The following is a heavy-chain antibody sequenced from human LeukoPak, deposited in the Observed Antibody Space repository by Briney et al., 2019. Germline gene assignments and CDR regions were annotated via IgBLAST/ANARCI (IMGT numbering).Heavy chain of an antibody. CDR3: ARVAVAGTRRYYFDY. V-gene: IGHV4-59*01. Sequence: SETLSLTCTVSGGSISSYYWSWIQQPPGKGLEWIGYIYYSGSTNYNPSLKSRVTISVDTSKNQFSLKLSSVTAADTAVYYCARVAVAGTRRYYFDYWGQGPWSPSPQ. D-gene: IGHD6-19*01. J-gene: IGHJ4*02. CDR1: GGSISSYY. CDR2: IYYSGST.